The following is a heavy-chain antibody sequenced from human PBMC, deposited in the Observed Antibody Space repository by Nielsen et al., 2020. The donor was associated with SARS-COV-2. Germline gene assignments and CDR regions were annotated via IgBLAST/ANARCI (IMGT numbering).Heavy chain of an antibody. CDR2: ISSSGSTI. J-gene: IGHJ6*02. CDR1: GFTFSSYS. V-gene: IGHV3-21*04. Sequence: GESLKISCAASGFTFSSYSMNWVRQAPGKGLEWVSSISSSGSTIYYADSVKGRFTISRDNAKNSLYLQMNSLRAEDTAVYYCASGVQQLGPRGVYYYGMDVWGQGTTVTVSS. CDR3: ASGVQQLGPRGVYYYGMDV. D-gene: IGHD6-13*01.